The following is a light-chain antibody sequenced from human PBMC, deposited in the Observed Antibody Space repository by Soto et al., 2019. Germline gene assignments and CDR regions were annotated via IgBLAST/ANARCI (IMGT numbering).Light chain of an antibody. CDR2: EVN. V-gene: IGLV2-8*01. Sequence: SALTQPPSASGSPGQSVAISCTGTSSDVGGYNYVSWYQQHPGKAPKLMIYEVNKRPSGVPDRFSGSKSGNTASLTVSGLQAEDDADYYCRSYAGSSNGFGTGTRSPS. J-gene: IGLJ1*01. CDR3: RSYAGSSNG. CDR1: SSDVGGYNY.